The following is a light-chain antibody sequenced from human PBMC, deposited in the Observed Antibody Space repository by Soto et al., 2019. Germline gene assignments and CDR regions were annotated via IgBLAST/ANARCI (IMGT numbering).Light chain of an antibody. CDR3: QSYDSSRRI. Sequence: QSVLTQPPSVSGAPGQRVTLSCTGSSSNIGAGYDVHWYQQLPGKAPKLLIFGNSNRPSGVPDRFSGSKSGTSASLAITGLQAEDEADYYCQSYDSSRRIFGGGTKLTVL. V-gene: IGLV1-40*01. CDR1: SSNIGAGYD. J-gene: IGLJ2*01. CDR2: GNS.